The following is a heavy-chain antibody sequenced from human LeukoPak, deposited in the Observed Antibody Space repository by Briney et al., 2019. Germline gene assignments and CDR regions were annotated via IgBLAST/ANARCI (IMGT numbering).Heavy chain of an antibody. CDR1: GGSISSYY. J-gene: IGHJ4*02. V-gene: IGHV4-59*01. CDR3: ARFKGDYVGYFDY. D-gene: IGHD4-23*01. CDR2: IYYSGST. Sequence: PSGTLSLTCTVSGGSISSYYWSWIRQPPGKGLEWIGYIYYSGSTNYNPSLKSRVTISVDTSKNQFSLKLSSVTAADTAVYYRARFKGDYVGYFDYWGQGTLVTVS.